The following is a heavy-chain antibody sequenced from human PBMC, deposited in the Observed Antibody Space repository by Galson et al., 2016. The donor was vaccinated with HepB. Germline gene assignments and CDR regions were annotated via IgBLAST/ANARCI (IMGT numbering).Heavy chain of an antibody. V-gene: IGHV1-2*04. Sequence: SVKVSCKASGYTFSGHYIHWVRQAPGQGLKWMGWIDPNSGDTNYAQNFQGWVTITRDTSLNTAYLEVTSLTSDNTAVYYCARGHDLWGAIDHWGLGTLVTVSS. CDR3: ARGHDLWGAIDH. D-gene: IGHD3-3*01. CDR1: GYTFSGHY. CDR2: IDPNSGDT. J-gene: IGHJ4*02.